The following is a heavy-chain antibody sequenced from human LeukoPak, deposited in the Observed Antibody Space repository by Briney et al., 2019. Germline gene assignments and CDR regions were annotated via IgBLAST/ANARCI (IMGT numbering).Heavy chain of an antibody. CDR3: AREVSGIGSNSADY. CDR1: GYTFTSYG. V-gene: IGHV1-18*01. Sequence: ASVKVSCKASGYTFTSYGISWVRQAPGQGLEWMGWISAYNGNTNYAQKLQGRVTMTTDTSTSTAYMELRSLRSDDTAVYYCAREVSGIGSNSADYWGQGTLVTVYS. J-gene: IGHJ4*02. CDR2: ISAYNGNT. D-gene: IGHD6-13*01.